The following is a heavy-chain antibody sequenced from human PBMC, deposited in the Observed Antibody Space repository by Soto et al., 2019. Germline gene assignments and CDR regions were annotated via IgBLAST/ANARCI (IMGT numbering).Heavy chain of an antibody. J-gene: IGHJ5*02. V-gene: IGHV4-34*01. Sequence: SETLSLTCAVYGGSFSGYYWSWIRQPPGKGLEWIGEINHSGSTNYNPSLKSRATISVDTSKNQFSLKLTSVTAADTAVYYCARYLVAEAATPPNCFDPWGQGTLVTVSS. CDR1: GGSFSGYY. D-gene: IGHD2-15*01. CDR2: INHSGST. CDR3: ARYLVAEAATPPNCFDP.